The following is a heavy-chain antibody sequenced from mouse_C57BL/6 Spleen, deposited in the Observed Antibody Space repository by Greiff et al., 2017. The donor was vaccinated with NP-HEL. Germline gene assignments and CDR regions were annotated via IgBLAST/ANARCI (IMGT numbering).Heavy chain of an antibody. CDR1: GFTFSDYY. V-gene: IGHV5-16*01. D-gene: IGHD2-1*01. Sequence: EVKLVESEGGLVQPGSSMKLSCTASGFTFSDYYMAWVRQVPEKGLEWVANINYDGSSTYYLDSLKSRFIISRDNAKNILYLQMSSLKSEDTATYYCARDWGNGAMDYWGQGTSVTVSS. J-gene: IGHJ4*01. CDR3: ARDWGNGAMDY. CDR2: INYDGSST.